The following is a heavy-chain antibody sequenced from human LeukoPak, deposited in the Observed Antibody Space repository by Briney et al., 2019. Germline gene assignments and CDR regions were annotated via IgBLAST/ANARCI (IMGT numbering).Heavy chain of an antibody. CDR3: AARSYDSSGYPGYYFDY. Sequence: SETLSLTCAVYGGSFSGYYWSWIRQPPGKGLEWIGEINHSGSTNYNPSLKSRVTISVDTSKNQFSLKLSSVTAADTAVYYCAARSYDSSGYPGYYFDYWGHGTLVTVSS. CDR1: GGSFSGYY. CDR2: INHSGST. V-gene: IGHV4-34*01. J-gene: IGHJ4*01. D-gene: IGHD3-22*01.